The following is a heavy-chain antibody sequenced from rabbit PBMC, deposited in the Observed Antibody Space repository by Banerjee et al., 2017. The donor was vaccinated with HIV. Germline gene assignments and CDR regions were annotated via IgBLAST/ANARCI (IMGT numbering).Heavy chain of an antibody. J-gene: IGHJ3*01. CDR2: IYAGSSGST. Sequence: QEQLEESGGDLVKPEGSLTLTCTASGFSFSSSYWICWVRQAPGKGLEWIACIYAGSSGSTWYASWVNGRFTISRSTSLNTVDLKMTSLTAADTATYFCARDSSGWGTTRLDLWGPGTLVTVS. V-gene: IGHV1S45*01. CDR3: ARDSSGWGTTRLDL. D-gene: IGHD4-1*01. CDR1: GFSFSSSYW.